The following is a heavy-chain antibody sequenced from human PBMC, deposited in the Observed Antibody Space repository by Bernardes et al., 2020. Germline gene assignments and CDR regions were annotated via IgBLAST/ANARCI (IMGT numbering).Heavy chain of an antibody. J-gene: IGHJ5*02. CDR2: INHSGST. V-gene: IGHV4-34*01. CDR1: GGSFSGYY. Sequence: SETLSLTCAVYGGSFSGYYWSWIRQPPGKGLEWIGEINHSGSTNYNPSLKSRVTISVDTSKNQFSLKLSSVTAADTAVYYCARGLRKDIVVVPAAIPWALVWFDPWGQGTLVTVSS. D-gene: IGHD2-2*01. CDR3: ARGLRKDIVVVPAAIPWALVWFDP.